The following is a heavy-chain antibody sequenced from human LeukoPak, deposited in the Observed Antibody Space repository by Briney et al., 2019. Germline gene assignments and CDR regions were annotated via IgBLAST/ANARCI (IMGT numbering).Heavy chain of an antibody. CDR3: ARGPSNDY. J-gene: IGHJ4*02. CDR2: IYHNGIT. CDR1: GVSISTHY. Sequence: SETLSLTCNVSGVSISTHYWSWIRQSPGKGLEWIGYIYHNGITNYNPSLKSRVTISIDTSKNEFSLKLTSVTAADTAVYYCARGPSNDYWGQGTLVTVSS. V-gene: IGHV4-59*11.